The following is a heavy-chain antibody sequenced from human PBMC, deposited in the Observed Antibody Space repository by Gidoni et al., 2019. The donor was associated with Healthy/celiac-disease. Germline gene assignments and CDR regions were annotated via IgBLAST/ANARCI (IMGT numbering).Heavy chain of an antibody. CDR3: ARETPSRGGTDAFDI. Sequence: QVQLVASGGGVVQPGRSLRLSCAASGFTFSSYGMHWVRQAPGKGLEWVAVIWYDGSNKYYADSVKGRFTISRDNSKNTLYLQMNSLRAEDTAVYYCARETPSRGGTDAFDIWGQGTMVTVSS. CDR2: IWYDGSNK. D-gene: IGHD2-15*01. V-gene: IGHV3-33*01. J-gene: IGHJ3*02. CDR1: GFTFSSYG.